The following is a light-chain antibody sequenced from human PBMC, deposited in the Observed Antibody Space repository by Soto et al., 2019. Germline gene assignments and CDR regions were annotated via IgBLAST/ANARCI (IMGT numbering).Light chain of an antibody. J-gene: IGKJ1*01. CDR2: LGS. CDR1: QSLRHFNGYNY. Sequence: DIGMTQSPLSLSVSFGDPASISFRSSQSLRHFNGYNYVDWYLQKPGQSPQLLISLGSNRASGVPDRFSGSGSGTDFTLKISRVEAEDVGVYYCMQALQTRTFGQGTKVDIK. V-gene: IGKV2-28*01. CDR3: MQALQTRT.